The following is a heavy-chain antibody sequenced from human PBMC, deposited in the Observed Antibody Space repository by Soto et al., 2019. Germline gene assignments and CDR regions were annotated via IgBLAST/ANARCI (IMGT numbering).Heavy chain of an antibody. CDR1: GDSVSSNSAA. V-gene: IGHV6-1*01. Sequence: PSQTLSLTCAISGDSVSSNSAAWNWIRQSPSRGLEWLGRTYYRSKWYNDYAVSVKSRITINPDTSKNQFSLQLSSVTPEDTAVYYCARGGRRYNWNDFWFDPWGQGTLVTVSS. J-gene: IGHJ5*02. CDR2: TYYRSKWYN. CDR3: ARGGRRYNWNDFWFDP. D-gene: IGHD1-1*01.